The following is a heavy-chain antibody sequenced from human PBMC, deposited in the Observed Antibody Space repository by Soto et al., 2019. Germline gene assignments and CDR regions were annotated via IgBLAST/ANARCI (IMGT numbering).Heavy chain of an antibody. V-gene: IGHV1-46*01. D-gene: IGHD6-13*01. CDR3: AREYSSSWYGITYYFDY. CDR2: INPSGGST. Sequence: ASVKVSCKASGYTFTSYYMHWVRQAPGQGLEWMGIINPSGGSTSYAQKFQGRVTMTRDTSTSTVYMELSSLRSEDTAVYYCAREYSSSWYGITYYFDYWGQGTLVTVSS. CDR1: GYTFTSYY. J-gene: IGHJ4*02.